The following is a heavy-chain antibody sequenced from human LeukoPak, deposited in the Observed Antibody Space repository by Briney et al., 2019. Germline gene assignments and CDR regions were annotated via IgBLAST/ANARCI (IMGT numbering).Heavy chain of an antibody. CDR1: GFTFSDYY. D-gene: IGHD2-2*01. Sequence: KTGGSLRLSCAASGFTFSDYYMSWIRQAPGKGLEWVSYISSSGSTIYYADSVKGRFTISRDNAKNSLYLQMNSLRAEDTAVYYCARDRGSVAVGTRWFDPWGQGTLVTVSS. V-gene: IGHV3-11*04. CDR2: ISSSGSTI. CDR3: ARDRGSVAVGTRWFDP. J-gene: IGHJ5*02.